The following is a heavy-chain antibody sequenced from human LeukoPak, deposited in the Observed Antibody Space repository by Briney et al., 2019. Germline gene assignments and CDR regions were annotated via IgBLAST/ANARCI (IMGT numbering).Heavy chain of an antibody. CDR2: IWYDGSNK. Sequence: GGSLRLSCAASGFTFSSYGMHWVRQAPGKGLERGAVIWYDGSNKYYADSVKGRFTISRDNSNNTLYLQMNSLRAEDTAVYYCAKDHSVLWFGEFSYFDYWGQGTLVTVSS. CDR3: AKDHSVLWFGEFSYFDY. V-gene: IGHV3-33*06. D-gene: IGHD3-10*01. J-gene: IGHJ4*02. CDR1: GFTFSSYG.